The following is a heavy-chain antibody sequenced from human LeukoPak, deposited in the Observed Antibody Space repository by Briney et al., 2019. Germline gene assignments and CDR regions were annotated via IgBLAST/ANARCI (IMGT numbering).Heavy chain of an antibody. CDR1: GFTFSSYS. D-gene: IGHD3-16*01. Sequence: GGSLRLSCAASGFTFSSYSMNWVRQAPGKGLEWVSSVSTSGVGTYYADSVRGRFTISRDNSKSTVFLQMNSLRAEDSAVYYCAKDYAVGSIDYWGQGTLVTVSS. CDR3: AKDYAVGSIDY. J-gene: IGHJ4*02. V-gene: IGHV3-23*01. CDR2: VSTSGVGT.